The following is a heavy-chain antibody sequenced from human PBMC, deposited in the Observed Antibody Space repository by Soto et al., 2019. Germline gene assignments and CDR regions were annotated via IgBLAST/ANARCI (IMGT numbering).Heavy chain of an antibody. CDR2: ISGSGGST. Sequence: GGSLRLSCAASGFTFSSYAMSWVRQAPGKGLEWVSAISGSGGSTYYADSVKGRFTISRDNSKNTLYLQMNSLRAEDTAVYYCAKDLRWPRFSTSGDYWGQGTLVTVSS. J-gene: IGHJ4*02. V-gene: IGHV3-23*01. CDR1: GFTFSSYA. CDR3: AKDLRWPRFSTSGDY. D-gene: IGHD2-2*01.